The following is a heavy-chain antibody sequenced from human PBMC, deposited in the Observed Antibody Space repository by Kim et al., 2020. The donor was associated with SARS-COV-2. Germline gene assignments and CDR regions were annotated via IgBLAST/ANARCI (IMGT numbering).Heavy chain of an antibody. CDR1: GYTFTSYG. D-gene: IGHD3-9*01. J-gene: IGHJ6*02. CDR2: ISAYNGNT. Sequence: ASVKVSCKASGYTFTSYGISWVRQAPGQGLEWMGWISAYNGNTNYAQKLQGRVTMTTDTSTSTAYMELRSLRSDDTAVYYCARDELRYFDWLLVELYYYGMDVWGQGTTVTVSS. CDR3: ARDELRYFDWLLVELYYYGMDV. V-gene: IGHV1-18*01.